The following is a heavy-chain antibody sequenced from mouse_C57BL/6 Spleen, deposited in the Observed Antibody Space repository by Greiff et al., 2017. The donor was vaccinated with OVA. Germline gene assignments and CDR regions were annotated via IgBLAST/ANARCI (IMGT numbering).Heavy chain of an antibody. V-gene: IGHV1-82*01. Sequence: VQGVESGPELVKPGASVKISCKASGYAFSSSWMNWVKQRPGKGLEWIGRIYPGDGDTNYNGKFKGKATLTADKSSSTAYMQLSSLTSEDSAVYFCARDYDGSSYLSWYFDVWGTGTTVTVSS. J-gene: IGHJ1*03. CDR1: GYAFSSSW. CDR3: ARDYDGSSYLSWYFDV. D-gene: IGHD1-1*01. CDR2: IYPGDGDT.